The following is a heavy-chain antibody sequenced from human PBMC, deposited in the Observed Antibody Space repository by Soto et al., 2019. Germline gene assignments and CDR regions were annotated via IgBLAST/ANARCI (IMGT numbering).Heavy chain of an antibody. CDR1: GFTFGDYA. Sequence: GGSLRLSCTASGFTFGDYAMSWFRQAPGKGLEWVGFIRSKAYGGTTEYAASVKGRFTISRDDSKSIAYLQMNSLKTEDTAVYYCTRDRGVFAHYYYYYYMDVWGKGTTVTVSS. V-gene: IGHV3-49*03. D-gene: IGHD3-10*02. CDR2: IRSKAYGGTT. J-gene: IGHJ6*03. CDR3: TRDRGVFAHYYYYYYMDV.